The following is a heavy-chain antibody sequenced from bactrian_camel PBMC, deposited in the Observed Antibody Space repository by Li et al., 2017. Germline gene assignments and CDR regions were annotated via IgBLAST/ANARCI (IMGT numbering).Heavy chain of an antibody. CDR3: ARSADGTYYTSNY. V-gene: IGHV3S25*01. Sequence: QLVESGEGLVQPGGSLRLSCAASGFPFGSYSMAWVRQAPGKGLEWVSTINSGGGTYYADSVKGRFTSSRDNAKNTVYLQMNSLKPEDTAVYYCARSADGTYYTSNYWGQGTQVTVS. J-gene: IGHJ4*01. CDR1: GFPFGSYS. CDR2: INSGGGT. D-gene: IGHD2*01.